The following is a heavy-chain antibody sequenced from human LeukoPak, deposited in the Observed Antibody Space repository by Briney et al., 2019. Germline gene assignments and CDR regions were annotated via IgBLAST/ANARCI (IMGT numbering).Heavy chain of an antibody. V-gene: IGHV4-4*07. Sequence: PSETLSLTCTVPGGSISSYYWRWIRQPAGKGVEWIGGIYSSGSTKYNPSLKSRVTMSVDTSKNQFSLKLRSVTAADTAVYYCARGQMPDFDYWGQGTLVTVSS. CDR2: IYSSGST. CDR1: GGSISSYY. D-gene: IGHD2-2*01. CDR3: ARGQMPDFDY. J-gene: IGHJ4*02.